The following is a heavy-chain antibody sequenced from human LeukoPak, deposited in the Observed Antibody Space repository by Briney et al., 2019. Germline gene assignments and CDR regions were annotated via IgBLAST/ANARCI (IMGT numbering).Heavy chain of an antibody. Sequence: GGSPRLSCAATGFTFSSYSMNWVRQTPGKGLEWVSSISSSSSYIYYADSLKGRFTISRDNAKNSLYLQMNSLRAEDTAVYYCARDASVRGASDYWGQGTLVTVSS. CDR1: GFTFSSYS. CDR3: ARDASVRGASDY. V-gene: IGHV3-21*01. D-gene: IGHD3-10*01. CDR2: ISSSSSYI. J-gene: IGHJ4*02.